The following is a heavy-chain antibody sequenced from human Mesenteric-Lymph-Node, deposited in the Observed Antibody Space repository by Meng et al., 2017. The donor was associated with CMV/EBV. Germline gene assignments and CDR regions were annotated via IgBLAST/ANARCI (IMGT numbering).Heavy chain of an antibody. CDR1: GFTFSDFY. CDR2: ISPSGSDT. J-gene: IGHJ4*02. Sequence: AVSGFTFSDFYMSWIRQAPGKGLEWVSYISPSGSDTKYADSVKGRFTISRDNAKNSLYVQMNSLRVEDTAVYYCARGGRDSSWPFDYWGQETLVTVSS. D-gene: IGHD6-13*01. CDR3: ARGGRDSSWPFDY. V-gene: IGHV3-11*06.